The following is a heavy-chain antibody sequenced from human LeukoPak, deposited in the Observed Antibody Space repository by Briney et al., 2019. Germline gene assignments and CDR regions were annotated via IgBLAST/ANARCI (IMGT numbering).Heavy chain of an antibody. Sequence: ASVKVSCKASGYTFTSYYMHWVRQAPGQGLEWMGLINPSGGSTGYAQKFQGRVTMTRDTSTSTVYMELNSLRSDDTAVYYCARRLGLRWDLQAFDIWGQGTMVTVSS. CDR1: GYTFTSYY. J-gene: IGHJ3*02. CDR3: ARRLGLRWDLQAFDI. D-gene: IGHD4-23*01. V-gene: IGHV1-46*01. CDR2: INPSGGST.